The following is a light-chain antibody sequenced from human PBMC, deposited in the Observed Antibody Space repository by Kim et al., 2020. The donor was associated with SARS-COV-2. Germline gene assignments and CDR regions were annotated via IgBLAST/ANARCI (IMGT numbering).Light chain of an antibody. V-gene: IGKV3-11*01. J-gene: IGKJ5*01. CDR3: QQRDNWPPT. CDR2: DAS. CDR1: QSVNTY. Sequence: LSPCEKPPLSCMASQSVNTYIAWYQQKPGQAPRLLISDASTRATGIPARFSGSGSGTDFTLTISTLEPEDFAVYYCQQRDNWPPTFGHGTRLEIK.